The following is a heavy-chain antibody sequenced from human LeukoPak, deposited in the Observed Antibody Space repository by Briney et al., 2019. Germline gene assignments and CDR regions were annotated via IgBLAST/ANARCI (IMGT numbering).Heavy chain of an antibody. Sequence: PSETLSLTCAVYGGSFSGYYWSWIRQPPGKGLEWIGEINHSGSTNYNPSRKSRVTISLDTSKSQFSLKVRYVTAADTAVYYCARGLNDSWTGENYWGQGTLVTVSS. CDR3: ARGLNDSWTGENY. V-gene: IGHV4-34*01. J-gene: IGHJ4*02. CDR1: GGSFSGYY. CDR2: INHSGST. D-gene: IGHD3-3*01.